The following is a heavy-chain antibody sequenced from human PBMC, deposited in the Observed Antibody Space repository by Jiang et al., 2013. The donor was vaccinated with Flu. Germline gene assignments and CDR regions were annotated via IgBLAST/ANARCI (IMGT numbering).Heavy chain of an antibody. V-gene: IGHV3-33*01. CDR3: ARDKGSLWFGESIFDY. D-gene: IGHD3-10*01. J-gene: IGHJ4*02. CDR1: GFTFSSYG. Sequence: LLESGGGVVQPGRSLRLSCAASGFTFSSYGMHWVRQAPGKGLEWVAVIWYDGSNKYYADSVKGRFTISRDNSKNTLYLQMNSLRAEDTAVYYCARDKGSLWFGESIFDYWGQGTLVTVSS. CDR2: IWYDGSNK.